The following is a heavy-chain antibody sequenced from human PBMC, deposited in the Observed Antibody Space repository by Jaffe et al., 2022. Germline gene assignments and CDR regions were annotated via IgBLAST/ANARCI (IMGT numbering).Heavy chain of an antibody. J-gene: IGHJ4*02. Sequence: EVQLVESGGGLVQPGGSLRLSCAASGFTFSTYWMHWVRQAPGKGLVWVSRINSDGRSTSYADSVKGRFTISRDNAKNTLSLQMNSLRAEDTAVYYCVREGSLSVLYGYGRTLPTYYFDSWGQGTLVTVSS. D-gene: IGHD6-13*01. V-gene: IGHV3-74*01. CDR1: GFTFSTYW. CDR3: VREGSLSVLYGYGRTLPTYYFDS. CDR2: INSDGRST.